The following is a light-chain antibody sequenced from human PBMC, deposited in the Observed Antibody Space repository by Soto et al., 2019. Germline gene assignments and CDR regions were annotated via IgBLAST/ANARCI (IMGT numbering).Light chain of an antibody. CDR3: QQRSNWPLT. V-gene: IGKV3-11*01. CDR2: EAS. J-gene: IGKJ4*02. Sequence: EIVLTQSPATLSLSPGEGATLSCRASQSVGTYLAWYRQKPGQAPRLLISEASNRPTGIPARFSGSGSGTDFTLPISNLEPEDFAVYYCQQRSNWPLTFGGGTKVEIK. CDR1: QSVGTY.